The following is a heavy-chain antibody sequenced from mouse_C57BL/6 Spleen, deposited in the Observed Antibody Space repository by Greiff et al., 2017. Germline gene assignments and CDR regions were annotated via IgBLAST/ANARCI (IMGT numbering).Heavy chain of an antibody. CDR1: GYSFTSYY. CDR2: IYPGSGNT. Sequence: QVQLQQSGPELVKPGASVKISCKASGYSFTSYYIHWVKQRPGQGLEWIGWIYPGSGNTKYNEKFQGKATLTADTSTSTAYMQLSSLTSEDSAVYYCARSLEGSSLDYWGKGTTLTVSS. D-gene: IGHD1-1*01. J-gene: IGHJ2*01. CDR3: ARSLEGSSLDY. V-gene: IGHV1-66*01.